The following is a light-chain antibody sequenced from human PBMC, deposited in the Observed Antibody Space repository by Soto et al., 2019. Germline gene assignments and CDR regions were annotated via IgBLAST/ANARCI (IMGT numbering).Light chain of an antibody. CDR3: MQGLQTPLT. CDR2: LGS. Sequence: DLVMTQSPLSLPVTPGEPASISCRSSQSLLHSDGYNYLDWYLQKPGQSPQLLIYLGSNRASGVADRFSGSGSGTDFTLQISRVEAEDVGVYYCMQGLQTPLTFDGGTKVVIK. CDR1: QSLLHSDGYNY. J-gene: IGKJ4*01. V-gene: IGKV2-28*01.